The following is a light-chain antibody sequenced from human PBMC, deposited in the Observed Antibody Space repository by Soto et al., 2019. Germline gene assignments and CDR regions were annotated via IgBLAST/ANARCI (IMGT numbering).Light chain of an antibody. CDR3: QQRKNWQVT. Sequence: EIVMTQSPATLSVSPGERATLSCRASQSVSNTLAWYQQKPGQAPRLLMYGASIRATGIPARFSGGGSGTQFTLTISSLQSEDFAVYYCQQRKNWQVTFGQGTRLEIK. CDR2: GAS. CDR1: QSVSNT. V-gene: IGKV3-15*01. J-gene: IGKJ5*01.